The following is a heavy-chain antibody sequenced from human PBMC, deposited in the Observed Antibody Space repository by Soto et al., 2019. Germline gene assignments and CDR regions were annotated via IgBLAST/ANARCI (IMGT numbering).Heavy chain of an antibody. D-gene: IGHD2-2*01. J-gene: IGHJ4*02. CDR2: IYWDDDK. CDR3: AHLRTPIFPYQY. CDR1: GFSLSTSGVG. V-gene: IGHV2-5*02. Sequence: GSGPTLVNPTQTLTLTCTFSGFSLSTSGVGVAWIRQPPGKALEWLAVIYWDDDKRYRPSLESRLTITKDTSKNQVVLTMTNMDPVDTATYYCAHLRTPIFPYQYWGQGTLVTVSS.